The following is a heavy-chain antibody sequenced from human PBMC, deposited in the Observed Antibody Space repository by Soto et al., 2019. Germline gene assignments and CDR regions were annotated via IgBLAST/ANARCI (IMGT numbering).Heavy chain of an antibody. CDR2: IWYDGSNK. CDR1: GFTFSSYG. D-gene: IGHD6-19*01. V-gene: IGHV3-33*01. Sequence: QVQLVESGGGVVQPGRSLRLSCAASGFTFSSYGMHWVRQAPGKGLEWVAVIWYDGSNKYYADSVKGRFTISRDNSENTLYLQMNSLRAEDTAVYYCAREPRGAVAGNYYYYYYGMDVWGQGTTVTVSS. J-gene: IGHJ6*02. CDR3: AREPRGAVAGNYYYYYYGMDV.